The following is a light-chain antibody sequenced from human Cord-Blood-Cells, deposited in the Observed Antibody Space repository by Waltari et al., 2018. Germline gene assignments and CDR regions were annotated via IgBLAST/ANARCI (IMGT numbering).Light chain of an antibody. CDR1: QSVSSN. CDR2: GAS. J-gene: IGKJ3*01. CDR3: QQYNNWPRT. V-gene: IGKV3-15*01. Sequence: EIVMTQSPATLSVSPGERANLSCRASQSVSSNLAWYPQKPGQAPRLLIYGASTRATGIPARFSGSGSGTEFTLTISSLKSEDFAVYYWQQYNNWPRTFGPGTKVDIK.